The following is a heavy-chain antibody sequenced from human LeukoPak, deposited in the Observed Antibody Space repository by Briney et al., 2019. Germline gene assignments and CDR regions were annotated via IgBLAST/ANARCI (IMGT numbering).Heavy chain of an antibody. Sequence: PGGSLRLSCAASGFTFSNYYLSWIRQAPGKGLEWLSYISGSGTTIYYADSVKGRFTISRDNAKNSLYLQMNNLRAEDTAVYYCAKLRGGYDQINAFDIWGQGTMVTVSS. CDR1: GFTFSNYY. V-gene: IGHV3-11*04. J-gene: IGHJ3*02. CDR2: ISGSGTTI. D-gene: IGHD5-12*01. CDR3: AKLRGGYDQINAFDI.